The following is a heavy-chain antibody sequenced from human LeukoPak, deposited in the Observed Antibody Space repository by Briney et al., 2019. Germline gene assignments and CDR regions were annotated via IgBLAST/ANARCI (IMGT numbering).Heavy chain of an antibody. CDR1: GFTFSSYA. J-gene: IGHJ4*02. D-gene: IGHD6-13*01. V-gene: IGHV3-30-3*01. CDR2: ISYDGSNK. CDR3: AREYPTDSSSWHRYFDY. Sequence: PGGSLRLSCAASGFTFSSYAMHWVRQAPRKGLEWVAVISYDGSNKYYADSVKGRFTISRDNSKNTLYLQMNSLRAEDTAVYYCAREYPTDSSSWHRYFDYWGQGTLVTVSS.